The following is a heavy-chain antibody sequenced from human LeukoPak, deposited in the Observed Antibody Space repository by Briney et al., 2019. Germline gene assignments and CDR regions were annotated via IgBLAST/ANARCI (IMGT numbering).Heavy chain of an antibody. Sequence: GGSLRLSCAASGFPFRNYWMSWVRQAPGKGLEWVANIKQDGSEKYYVDSVKGRFTISRDNAKNSLYLQMNSLRTDDTAVYFCEREGPFDFWGQGTLVTVSS. CDR2: IKQDGSEK. CDR1: GFPFRNYW. J-gene: IGHJ4*02. CDR3: EREGPFDF. V-gene: IGHV3-7*01.